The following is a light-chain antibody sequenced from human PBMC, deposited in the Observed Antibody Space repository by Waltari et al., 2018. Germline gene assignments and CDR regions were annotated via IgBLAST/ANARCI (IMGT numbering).Light chain of an antibody. Sequence: DIQMTQSPSALSASVGDRVTITCRASQSIRNYLNWYQQKPGKPPKVLIYGASSLQSGVPSRFSGSGSGTDFTLIINNLQPEDFAVYYCQRSYSTLVTFGQGTRLEIK. J-gene: IGKJ5*01. CDR1: QSIRNY. CDR2: GAS. V-gene: IGKV1-39*01. CDR3: QRSYSTLVT.